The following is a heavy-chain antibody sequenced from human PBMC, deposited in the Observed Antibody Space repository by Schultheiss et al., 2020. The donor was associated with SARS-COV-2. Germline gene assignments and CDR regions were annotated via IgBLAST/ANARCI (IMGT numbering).Heavy chain of an antibody. V-gene: IGHV1-2*04. D-gene: IGHD6-19*01. J-gene: IGHJ6*02. CDR1: GYTFSGHF. CDR3: ARGVAVARGGTYYYYGMDV. Sequence: ASVKVSCKTSGYTFSGHFMHWVRQAPGQGLEWMGWINPKSGGTHYAQKFQGWLTMTRDTSISTAYMELRSLRSEDTAVYYCARGVAVARGGTYYYYGMDVWGQGTTVTVSS. CDR2: INPKSGGT.